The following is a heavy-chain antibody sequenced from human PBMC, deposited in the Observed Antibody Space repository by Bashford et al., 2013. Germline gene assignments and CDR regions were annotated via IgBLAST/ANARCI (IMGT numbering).Heavy chain of an antibody. CDR3: AKDARAGTLDYYYGLDV. J-gene: IGHJ6*02. Sequence: TYYADSVRGRFTISRDNSKSTLFLQVNSLRDEDTAVYYCAKDARAGTLDYYYGLDVWGQGTTVTVSS. V-gene: IGHV3-30-3*02. D-gene: IGHD1-1*01. CDR2: T.